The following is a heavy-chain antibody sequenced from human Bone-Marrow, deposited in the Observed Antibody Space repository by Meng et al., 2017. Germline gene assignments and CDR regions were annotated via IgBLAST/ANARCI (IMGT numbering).Heavy chain of an antibody. CDR1: GFTVSSNY. V-gene: IGHV3-66*02. Sequence: GESLKISCAASGFTVSSNYMSWVRQAPGKGLEWVSVIYSGGSTYYADSVKGRFTISRENSKNTLYLQKNSLRAEDTAVYYWASKGRFVGATGEYWYFDLWGRGTLVTVSS. CDR2: IYSGGST. D-gene: IGHD1-26*01. CDR3: ASKGRFVGATGEYWYFDL. J-gene: IGHJ2*01.